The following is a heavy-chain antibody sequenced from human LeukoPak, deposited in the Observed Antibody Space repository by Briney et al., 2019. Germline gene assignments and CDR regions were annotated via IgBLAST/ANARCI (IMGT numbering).Heavy chain of an antibody. V-gene: IGHV4-34*01. D-gene: IGHD1-1*01. CDR1: GGSFSGYY. CDR2: INHSGST. J-gene: IGHJ4*02. CDR3: ARRQLERRGYFDY. Sequence: SETLSLTCAVYGGSFSGYYWSWIRQPPGKGLEWIGEINHSGSTNYNPSLKSRVTISVDTSKNQFSLKLSSVTAADTAVYYCARRQLERRGYFDYWGQGTLVTVSS.